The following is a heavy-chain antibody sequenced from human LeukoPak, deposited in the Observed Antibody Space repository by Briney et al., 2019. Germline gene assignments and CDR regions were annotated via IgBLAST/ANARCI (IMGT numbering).Heavy chain of an antibody. V-gene: IGHV1-46*01. CDR1: GYTFTSYY. CDR2: INPSGGST. D-gene: IGHD3-22*01. CDR3: ARDKNDYYDSSGYYCGPAGY. J-gene: IGHJ4*02. Sequence: ASVKVSCKASGYTFTSYYMHWVRQAPGQGLEWMGIINPSGGSTSYAQKFQGRVTMTRDTSTSAVYMELSSLRSEDTAVYYCARDKNDYYDSSGYYCGPAGYWGQGTLVTVSS.